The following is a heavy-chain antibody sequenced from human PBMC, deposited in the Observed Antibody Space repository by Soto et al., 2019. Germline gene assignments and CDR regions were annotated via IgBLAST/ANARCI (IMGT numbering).Heavy chain of an antibody. V-gene: IGHV3-23*01. Sequence: GSLRLSCAAYGFTFRTYAMNWVRQAPGEWLEWVAVIVGDARSIDYADSVKGRFTISRDNSNNILYLQMTSLRVEDKDTYFCAKDLGGDGRYDLDYWGQGTLVTVSS. CDR2: IVGDARSI. CDR3: AKDLGGDGRYDLDY. CDR1: GFTFRTYA. J-gene: IGHJ4*02. D-gene: IGHD3-16*01.